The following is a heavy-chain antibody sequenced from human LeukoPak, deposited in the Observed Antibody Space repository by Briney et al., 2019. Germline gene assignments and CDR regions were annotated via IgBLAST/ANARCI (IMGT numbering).Heavy chain of an antibody. J-gene: IGHJ6*03. Sequence: GASVKVSCKASGYTLTGYYMHWVRQAPGQGLEWMGWINPNSGGTNYAQKFQGRVTMTRDTSISTAYMELSRLRSDDTAVYYCARRVGKHHYYYYMDVWGKGTTVTISS. CDR2: INPNSGGT. CDR1: GYTLTGYY. V-gene: IGHV1-2*02. CDR3: ARRVGKHHYYYYMDV. D-gene: IGHD2-15*01.